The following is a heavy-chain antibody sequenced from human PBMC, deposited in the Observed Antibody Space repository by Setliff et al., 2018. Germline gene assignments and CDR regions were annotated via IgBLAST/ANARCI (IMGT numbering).Heavy chain of an antibody. Sequence: KPSETLSLTCTVSGGSIISSGHYWGWIRQPPGKGLEWIGSISHSGSTYYNPSLRSRLTISRDTSKNQVSLKLSSVTAADTAVYYCARESRYYYDNLGTLDYWGQGTLVTVSS. V-gene: IGHV4-39*07. D-gene: IGHD3-22*01. CDR3: ARESRYYYDNLGTLDY. CDR2: ISHSGST. CDR1: GGSIISSGHY. J-gene: IGHJ4*02.